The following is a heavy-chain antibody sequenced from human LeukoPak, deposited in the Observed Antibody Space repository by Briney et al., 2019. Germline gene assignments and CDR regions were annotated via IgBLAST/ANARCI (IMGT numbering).Heavy chain of an antibody. V-gene: IGHV5-51*01. CDR3: ARRQYSGYDFDF. CDR1: GYSFTSYW. CDR2: INPGDSAT. Sequence: GESLKISCQGSGYSFTSYWIGWVRQMPGKGLEWMGIINPGDSATKYSPSFQGQVTISADKSISTAYLQWSSLKASDTAMYYCARRQYSGYDFDFWGQGTLVTVSS. D-gene: IGHD5-12*01. J-gene: IGHJ4*02.